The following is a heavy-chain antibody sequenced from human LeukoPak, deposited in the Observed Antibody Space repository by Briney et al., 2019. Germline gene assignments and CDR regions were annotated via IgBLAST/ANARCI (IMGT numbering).Heavy chain of an antibody. CDR3: ARFPTVTTPRGY. Sequence: ASVTVSCKASGYTFTSYYMHWVRQAPGQGLEWMGIINPSGGSTSYAQKFQGRVTMTRDTSTSTVYMELSSLRSEDTAVYYCARFPTVTTPRGYWGQGTLVTVSS. V-gene: IGHV1-46*01. J-gene: IGHJ4*02. CDR2: INPSGGST. D-gene: IGHD4-17*01. CDR1: GYTFTSYY.